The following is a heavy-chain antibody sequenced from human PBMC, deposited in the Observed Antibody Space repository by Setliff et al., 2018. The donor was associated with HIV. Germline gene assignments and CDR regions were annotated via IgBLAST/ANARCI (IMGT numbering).Heavy chain of an antibody. D-gene: IGHD2-2*01. J-gene: IGHJ6*03. V-gene: IGHV1-46*03. CDR2: INPSGGST. CDR1: GYTFTSYY. CDR3: ARDCSSTSCPGSFNYYYYYYYMDV. Sequence: ASVKVSCKASGYTFTSYYMHWVRQAPGQGLEWMGTINPSGGSTSYAQKFQGRVTMTRDTSTSTVYMELSSLRSEDTAVYYCARDCSSTSCPGSFNYYYYYYYMDVWGKGPRSPSP.